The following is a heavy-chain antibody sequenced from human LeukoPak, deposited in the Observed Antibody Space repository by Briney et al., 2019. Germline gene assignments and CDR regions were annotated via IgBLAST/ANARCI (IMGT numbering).Heavy chain of an antibody. J-gene: IGHJ4*02. D-gene: IGHD2-21*02. V-gene: IGHV3-53*01. CDR1: GFNFGIYG. Sequence: PGGSLRLSCTASGFNFGIYGMHWVRQAPGKGLEWVSVIYSGGSTYYADSVKGRFTISRDNSKNTLYLQMNSLRAEDTAVYYCARFADPLYCGGDCYDYWGQGTLVTVSS. CDR2: IYSGGST. CDR3: ARFADPLYCGGDCYDY.